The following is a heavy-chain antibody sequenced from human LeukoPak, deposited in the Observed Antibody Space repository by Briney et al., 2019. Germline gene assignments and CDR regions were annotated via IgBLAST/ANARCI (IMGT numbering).Heavy chain of an antibody. Sequence: SSVEVSCKASGGTFSSYAISWVRQAPGQGLEWMGGIIPIFGTANYAQKFQGRVTITADKSTSTAYMELSSLRSEDTAVYYCARGSGTSPYYYYYGMDVWGKGTTVTVSS. D-gene: IGHD2-2*01. J-gene: IGHJ6*04. V-gene: IGHV1-69*06. CDR2: IIPIFGTA. CDR1: GGTFSSYA. CDR3: ARGSGTSPYYYYYGMDV.